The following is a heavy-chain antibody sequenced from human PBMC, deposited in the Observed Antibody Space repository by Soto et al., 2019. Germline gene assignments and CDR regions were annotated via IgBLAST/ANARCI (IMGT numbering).Heavy chain of an antibody. J-gene: IGHJ4*02. CDR1: GFTFSSYG. D-gene: IGHD6-13*01. V-gene: IGHV3-33*01. CDR3: ARSPSIAAAGVDY. CDR2: IWYDGSNK. Sequence: QVQLVGSGGGVVQPGRSLRLSCAASGFTFSSYGMHWVRQAPGKGLEWVAVIWYDGSNKYYADSVKGRFTISRDNSKNTLYLQMNSLRAEDTAVYYCARSPSIAAAGVDYWGQGTLVTVSS.